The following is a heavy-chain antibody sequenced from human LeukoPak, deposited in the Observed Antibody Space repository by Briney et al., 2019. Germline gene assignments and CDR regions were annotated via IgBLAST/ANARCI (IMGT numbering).Heavy chain of an antibody. CDR3: ARHYQLGYFDY. D-gene: IGHD2-2*01. V-gene: IGHV1-69*04. Sequence: SVKVSCKASGGTFSSYAISWVRQAPGQGLEWMGRIIPILGIANYAQKFQGRVTITADKSTSTAYMELSSLRSEDTAVYYCARHYQLGYFDYWGQGTLATVSS. CDR1: GGTFSSYA. CDR2: IIPILGIA. J-gene: IGHJ4*02.